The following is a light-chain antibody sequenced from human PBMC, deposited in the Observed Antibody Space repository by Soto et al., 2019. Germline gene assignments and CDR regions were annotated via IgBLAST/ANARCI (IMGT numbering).Light chain of an antibody. Sequence: QTVVTQEPSLTVSPGGTVTLTCGSSTGAVTSNHHPYWFQQKAGQAPRTLIYDTSNKHSWTPARFSGSLLGDKAALTLSGAQPGDEAQYYCLLSYNAARVFGGGTKLTVL. CDR3: LLSYNAARV. J-gene: IGLJ2*01. CDR1: TGAVTSNHH. CDR2: DTS. V-gene: IGLV7-46*01.